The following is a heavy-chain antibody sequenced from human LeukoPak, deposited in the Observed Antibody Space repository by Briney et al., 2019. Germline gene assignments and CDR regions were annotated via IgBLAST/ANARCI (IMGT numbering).Heavy chain of an antibody. V-gene: IGHV3-48*04. CDR2: ISSSSSTI. CDR1: GFTFSSYS. CDR3: ARHYDILTGFDEGGGMDV. D-gene: IGHD3-9*01. Sequence: GGSLRLSCAASGFTFSSYSMNWVRQAPGKGLEWVSYISSSSSTIYYADSVKGRFTISRDNAKNSLYLQMNSLRAEDTAVYYCARHYDILTGFDEGGGMDVWGQGTTVTVSS. J-gene: IGHJ6*02.